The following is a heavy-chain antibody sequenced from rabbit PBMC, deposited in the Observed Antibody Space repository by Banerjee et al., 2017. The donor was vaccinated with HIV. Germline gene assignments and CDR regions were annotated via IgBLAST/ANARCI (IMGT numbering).Heavy chain of an antibody. CDR1: GFDLSSNA. J-gene: IGHJ4*01. CDR3: ARDLAGVIGWNFNL. CDR2: INTISGDT. D-gene: IGHD4-1*01. V-gene: IGHV1S45*01. Sequence: QEQLEESGGGLVQPEGSLTLTCKASGFDLSSNAMCWVRQAPGKGPEWIACINTISGDTVYATWAKGRFTISKASWTTVTLQMTSLTAADTASYFCARDLAGVIGWNFNLWGPGTLVTVS.